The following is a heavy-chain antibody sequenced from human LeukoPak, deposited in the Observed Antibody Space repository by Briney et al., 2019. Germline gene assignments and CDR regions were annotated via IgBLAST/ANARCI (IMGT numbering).Heavy chain of an antibody. V-gene: IGHV4-59*01. D-gene: IGHD6-19*01. Sequence: PSETLSLTCTVSGGFISSYYWSWIRQPPGKGLEWIGYIYYSGSTNYNPPLKSRVTISVDTSKNQFSLKLSSVTAADTAVYYCARTGYSSGWYFDYWGQGTLVTVSS. CDR1: GGFISSYY. CDR2: IYYSGST. J-gene: IGHJ4*02. CDR3: ARTGYSSGWYFDY.